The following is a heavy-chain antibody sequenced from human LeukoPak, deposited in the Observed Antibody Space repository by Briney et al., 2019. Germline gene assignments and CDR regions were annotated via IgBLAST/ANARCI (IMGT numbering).Heavy chain of an antibody. CDR2: IRSKANSYAT. CDR3: TSSTKRWLLHNGYYYYMDV. Sequence: GGSLRLSCAASGFTFSGSAMHWVRQASGKGLEWVGRIRSKANSYATAYAASVKGRFTISRDDSKNTAYLQMNSLKTEDTAVYYCTSSTKRWLLHNGYYYYMDVWGKGTTVTVSS. V-gene: IGHV3-73*01. CDR1: GFTFSGSA. D-gene: IGHD5-24*01. J-gene: IGHJ6*03.